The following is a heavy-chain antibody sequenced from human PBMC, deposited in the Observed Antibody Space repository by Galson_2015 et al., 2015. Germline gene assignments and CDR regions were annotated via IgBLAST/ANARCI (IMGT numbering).Heavy chain of an antibody. Sequence: SLRLSCAASGFTFSSYAMHWVRQAPGKGLEWVAVIWYDGSNKYYADSVKGRFTISRDNSKNTLYLQMNSLRAEDTAVYYCAGDRGVLDPFDYWGQGTLVTVSS. CDR1: GFTFSSYA. J-gene: IGHJ4*02. CDR2: IWYDGSNK. D-gene: IGHD3-3*01. V-gene: IGHV3-33*08. CDR3: AGDRGVLDPFDY.